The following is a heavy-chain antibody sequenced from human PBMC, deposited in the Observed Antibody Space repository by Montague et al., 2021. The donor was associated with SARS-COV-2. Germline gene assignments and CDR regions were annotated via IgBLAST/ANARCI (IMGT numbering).Heavy chain of an antibody. CDR3: ARDYSATPPAVY. V-gene: IGHV4-59*12. D-gene: IGHD2-15*01. J-gene: IGHJ4*02. CDR1: GGSISSFY. Sequence: SETLSLTCTVSGGSISSFYWSWFRQPPGKGLEWIGYISDSGSTKYNPSLTSRVTMSVDTSKNQFSLKVNSVTAADTAVYYCARDYSATPPAVYWGQGTLVTVSS. CDR2: ISDSGST.